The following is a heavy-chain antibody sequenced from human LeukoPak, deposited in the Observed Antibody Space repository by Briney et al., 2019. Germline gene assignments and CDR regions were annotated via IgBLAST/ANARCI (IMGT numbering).Heavy chain of an antibody. CDR3: ARDHRYAFDN. D-gene: IGHD5-12*01. Sequence: GGSLILFCRACGFNYIDYNMIWLRRATGGAVEWISYIGISSGNTKYADSVKGRFTISRDKARNSLYLQMNSLRVEDTAVYYCARDHRYAFDNWGHGTLVTVSS. J-gene: IGHJ4*01. V-gene: IGHV3-11*06. CDR2: IGISSGNT. CDR1: GFNYIDYN.